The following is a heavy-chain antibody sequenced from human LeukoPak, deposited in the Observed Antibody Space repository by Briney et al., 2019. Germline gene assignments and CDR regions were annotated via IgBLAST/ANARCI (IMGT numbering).Heavy chain of an antibody. V-gene: IGHV1-18*01. CDR3: ARALIVATIETWFDP. CDR1: GYTFTSYG. J-gene: IGHJ5*02. CDR2: ISAYNGNT. D-gene: IGHD5-12*01. Sequence: ASVKVSCKASGYTFTSYGISWVRQAPGQGLEWMGWISAYNGNTNYAQRLQGRVTMTTDTSTSTAYMELRSLRSDGTAVYYCARALIVATIETWFDPWGQGTLVTVSS.